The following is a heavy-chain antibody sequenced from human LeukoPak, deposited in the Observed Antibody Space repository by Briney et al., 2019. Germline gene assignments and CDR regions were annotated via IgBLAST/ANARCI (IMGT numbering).Heavy chain of an antibody. CDR1: GFTFSTYW. Sequence: GGSLRLSCSASGFTFSTYWMSWVRQAPGKGLEWVANMRRDGNEIYYLDSVRGRFTISRDNAKNSMLLQMNSLRAEDTAVYYCARADYGGNLFFDYWGQGALVTVSS. CDR3: ARADYGGNLFFDY. V-gene: IGHV3-7*04. CDR2: MRRDGNEI. D-gene: IGHD4-23*01. J-gene: IGHJ4*02.